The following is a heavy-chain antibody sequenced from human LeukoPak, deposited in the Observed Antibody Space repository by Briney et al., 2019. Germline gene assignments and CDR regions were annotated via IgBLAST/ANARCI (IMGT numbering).Heavy chain of an antibody. D-gene: IGHD2-2*01. Sequence: GASVKASCKASGYTFTSYGISWVRQAPGQGLEWMGWISAYNGNTNYAQKLQGRVTMTTDTSTSTAYMELRSLRSDDTAVYYCARVTVYCSSTSCYGRRIDYWDQGTLVTVSS. CDR3: ARVTVYCSSTSCYGRRIDY. J-gene: IGHJ4*02. CDR2: ISAYNGNT. CDR1: GYTFTSYG. V-gene: IGHV1-18*01.